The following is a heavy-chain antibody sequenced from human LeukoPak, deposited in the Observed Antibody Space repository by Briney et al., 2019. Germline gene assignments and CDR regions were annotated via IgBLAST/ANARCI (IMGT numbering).Heavy chain of an antibody. J-gene: IGHJ4*02. CDR1: GFTFSSYA. D-gene: IGHD3-10*01. CDR3: AKSSGDY. CDR2: ISSNGGST. Sequence: TGGSLRLSCAASGFTFSSYAMHWVRQAPGKGLEYVSAISSNGGSTYYANSVKGRFTISRDNSKNTLYLQMGSLRAEDMAVYYCAKSSGDYWGQGTLVTVSS. V-gene: IGHV3-64*01.